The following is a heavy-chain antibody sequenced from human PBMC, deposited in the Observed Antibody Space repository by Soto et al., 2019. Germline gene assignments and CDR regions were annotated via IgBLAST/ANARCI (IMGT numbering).Heavy chain of an antibody. CDR3: ARNGPYGSSRSGMDV. CDR2: VVPILGTQ. J-gene: IGHJ6*02. CDR1: GGSFETFI. Sequence: QVQLVQSGAEVKEPGSSVKVSCEASGGSFETFIMNWVRQTPGRGVEWMGGVVPILGTQTYAERFKGNVKISATRLAGTTQMEVTSLRSEDSGIYYCARNGPYGSSRSGMDVWGQGTTVIVSS. D-gene: IGHD3-10*01. V-gene: IGHV1-69*01.